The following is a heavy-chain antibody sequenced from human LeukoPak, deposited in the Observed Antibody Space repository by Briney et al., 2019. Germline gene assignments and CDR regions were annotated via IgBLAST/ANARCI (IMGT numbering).Heavy chain of an antibody. CDR3: ARGFYDSSAYSNPFDN. V-gene: IGHV4-59*08. J-gene: IGHJ4*02. Sequence: SETLSLTRTVSGASISTYYWSWIRQPPGRGLEWIGYCHYSGSTSYNPSLKSRLMISVDTSKNQFSLKLSSVTAADTAVYYCARGFYDSSAYSNPFDNWGPGSLVTVSS. CDR1: GASISTYY. CDR2: CHYSGST. D-gene: IGHD3-22*01.